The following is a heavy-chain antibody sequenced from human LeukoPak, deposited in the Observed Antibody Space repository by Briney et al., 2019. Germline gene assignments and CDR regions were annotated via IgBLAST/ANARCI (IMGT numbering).Heavy chain of an antibody. CDR2: ISADSATT. V-gene: IGHV3-23*01. CDR1: GFNFGSYS. CDR3: ARKSASGNYPLDY. J-gene: IGHJ4*02. D-gene: IGHD3-10*01. Sequence: SGGSLRLSCAASGFNFGSYSMTWVRQGPGKGLEWVSVISADSATTFYADSVKGRFTISRDNAKNTVFLQMNSLRAEDTALYYCARKSASGNYPLDYWGQGTLVTVSS.